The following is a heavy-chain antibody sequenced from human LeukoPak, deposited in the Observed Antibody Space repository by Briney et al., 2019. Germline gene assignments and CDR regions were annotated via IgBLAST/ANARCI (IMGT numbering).Heavy chain of an antibody. J-gene: IGHJ4*02. D-gene: IGHD6-19*01. Sequence: GGSLRLSCAASGFTCSSYSMNWVRQAPGKGLEWVSSISSSSSYIYYADSVKGRFTISRDNAKNSLYLQMNSLRAEDTAVYYCAREFIAVAGTDYWGQGTLVTVSS. V-gene: IGHV3-21*01. CDR2: ISSSSSYI. CDR1: GFTCSSYS. CDR3: AREFIAVAGTDY.